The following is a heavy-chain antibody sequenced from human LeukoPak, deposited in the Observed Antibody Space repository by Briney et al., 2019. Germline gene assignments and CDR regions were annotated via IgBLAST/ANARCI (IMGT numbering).Heavy chain of an antibody. CDR2: IYYGRNT. V-gene: IGHV4-59*01. J-gene: IGHJ4*02. CDR3: ARDADSYGYYSPLGY. D-gene: IGHD3-22*01. CDR1: GGSISSYF. Sequence: SETLSLTCTVSGGSISSYFWSWIRQPPGKGLEWIGYIYYGRNTNYNPSLKSRVTISVDTSTNQFSLKLSSVTAADTAVYYCARDADSYGYYSPLGYWGQGTLVTVSS.